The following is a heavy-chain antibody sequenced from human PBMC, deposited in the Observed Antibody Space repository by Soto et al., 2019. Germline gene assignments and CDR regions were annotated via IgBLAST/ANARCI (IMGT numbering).Heavy chain of an antibody. CDR1: GFSVSSTY. CDR3: ARDLGPLRLLNSYIYGLDV. V-gene: IGHV3-53*02. Sequence: EVQLVETGGGVVQRGGSLTRSCNASGFSVSSTYMSWVRQAPGRGLEWVAVIESGGSAHYADSVKGRFTISRDDTKNILYLQMHTLRAEDTAVYYCARDLGPLRLLNSYIYGLDVWGQGTSVTVSS. J-gene: IGHJ6*02. D-gene: IGHD2-15*01. CDR2: IESGGSA.